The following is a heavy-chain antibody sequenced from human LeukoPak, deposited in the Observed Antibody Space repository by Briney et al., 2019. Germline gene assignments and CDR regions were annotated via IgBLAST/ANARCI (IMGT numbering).Heavy chain of an antibody. Sequence: ASVKVSCKASGYTFTSYDINWVRQATGQGLEWMGWMNPNSGNTGYAQKFQGRVTITRNTSISTAYMELSSLRSEDTAVYYCARERRQDYYGSGSYYNLVQYYYYYMDVWGKGTTVTISS. CDR1: GYTFTSYD. J-gene: IGHJ6*03. CDR3: ARERRQDYYGSGSYYNLVQYYYYYMDV. CDR2: MNPNSGNT. V-gene: IGHV1-8*03. D-gene: IGHD3-10*01.